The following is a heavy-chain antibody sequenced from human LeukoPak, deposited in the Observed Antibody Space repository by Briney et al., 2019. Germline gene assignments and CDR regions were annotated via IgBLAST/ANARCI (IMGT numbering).Heavy chain of an antibody. CDR3: AGERSPGSYYDAFDI. Sequence: KPSETLSLTCTVSGVSISYYYWSWIRRPPGKGLEWIGYIYYSGSTNYNPSLKSRVTISVDTSQNQFSLKLSSVTAADTALYYCAGERSPGSYYDAFDIWGQGTMVTVSS. CDR2: IYYSGST. V-gene: IGHV4-59*01. D-gene: IGHD1-26*01. CDR1: GVSISYYY. J-gene: IGHJ3*02.